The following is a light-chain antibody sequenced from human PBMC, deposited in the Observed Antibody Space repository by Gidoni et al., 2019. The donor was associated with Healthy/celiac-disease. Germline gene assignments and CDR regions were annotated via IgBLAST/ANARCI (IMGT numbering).Light chain of an antibody. J-gene: IGLJ2*01. CDR2: GKN. CDR3: NSRDSSGPVV. Sequence: PGQAPVLVIYGKNNRPSGIPDRFSGSSSGNTASLTITGAQAEDEADYYCNSRDSSGPVVFGGGTKLTVL. V-gene: IGLV3-19*01.